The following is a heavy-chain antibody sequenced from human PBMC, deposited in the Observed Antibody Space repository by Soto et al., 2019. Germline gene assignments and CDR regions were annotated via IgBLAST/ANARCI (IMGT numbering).Heavy chain of an antibody. CDR2: IGPNSGNT. J-gene: IGHJ5*01. CDR3: ATDEGNHLDF. D-gene: IGHD6-13*01. V-gene: IGHV1-18*04. Sequence: GGSGKVSCKASPYRFTTYGMSWVLQAPGQGREWVGWIGPNSGNTNVAQKFQGRLSLTIDTSTSTAYMELRSLSSDDTAVYYCATDEGNHLDFWGHGTLVTASS. CDR1: PYRFTTYG.